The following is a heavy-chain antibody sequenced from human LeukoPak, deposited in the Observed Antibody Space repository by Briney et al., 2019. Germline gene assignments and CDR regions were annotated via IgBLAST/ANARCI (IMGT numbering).Heavy chain of an antibody. Sequence: ASVKVSCKASGYTFIGYYIHWVRQAPGQGLEWMGWINPNSGDTNYAQKFQGRVTMTRDMSTSTVYMELSSLRSEDTAVYYCARVRITMVRGAMDVWGKGTTVTVSS. J-gene: IGHJ6*04. V-gene: IGHV1-2*02. D-gene: IGHD3-10*01. CDR1: GYTFIGYY. CDR3: ARVRITMVRGAMDV. CDR2: INPNSGDT.